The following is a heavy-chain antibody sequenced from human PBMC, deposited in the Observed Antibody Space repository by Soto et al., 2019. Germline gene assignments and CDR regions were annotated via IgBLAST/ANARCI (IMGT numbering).Heavy chain of an antibody. CDR3: AKDRNFYGSAPN. J-gene: IGHJ4*02. CDR1: GFTFSSYA. Sequence: PGGSLRLSCAASGFTFSSYAMSWVRQAPGKGLEWVSGISGSGGSTDYADSVKGRFTISRDNSKNTLYLQMNSLRAEDAAVYYGAKDRNFYGSAPNGGQGTLVTVP. D-gene: IGHD3-10*01. V-gene: IGHV3-23*01. CDR2: ISGSGGST.